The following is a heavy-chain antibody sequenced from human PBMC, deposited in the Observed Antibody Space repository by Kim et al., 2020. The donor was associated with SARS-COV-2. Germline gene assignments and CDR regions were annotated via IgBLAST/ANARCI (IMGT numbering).Heavy chain of an antibody. V-gene: IGHV3-30*04. CDR1: GFTFSSHA. CDR3: ARDRYGPGSYETGMDV. Sequence: GGSLRLSCAASGFTFSSHAMHWVRQAPGKGLEWVALISYDGSGKTYADSVKGRFTISRDNSKNTLYLQMNSLRTEDTAVYYCARDRYGPGSYETGMDVWGQGATVTVSS. CDR2: ISYDGSGK. D-gene: IGHD3-10*01. J-gene: IGHJ6*02.